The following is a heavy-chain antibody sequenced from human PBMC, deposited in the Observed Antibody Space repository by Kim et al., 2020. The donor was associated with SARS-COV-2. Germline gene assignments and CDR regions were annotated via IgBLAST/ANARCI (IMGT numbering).Heavy chain of an antibody. D-gene: IGHD3-10*01. Sequence: SETLSLTCAVYGGSFNDYYWSWIRQPPGKGLEWIGEINHSGSTNYNPSLRSRVIISVDTSKNQFSLKLSSVTAADTAVYYCAGRQDVDSGRYGGMDVWG. J-gene: IGHJ6*02. CDR2: INHSGST. V-gene: IGHV4-34*01. CDR3: AGRQDVDSGRYGGMDV. CDR1: GGSFNDYY.